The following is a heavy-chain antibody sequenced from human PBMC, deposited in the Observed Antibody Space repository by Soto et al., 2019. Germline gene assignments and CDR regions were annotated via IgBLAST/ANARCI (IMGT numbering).Heavy chain of an antibody. D-gene: IGHD1-1*01. CDR1: GYSFTTHW. Sequence: GESLKISCQGSGYSFTTHWITWVRQTPGKGLEWMGRIDPSNSYINYSPSFQGHVTISVDRSISTAYLQWSRLEPSDKAIYYCARRLSGPKEEYNAYYFYGLDVWGQGTKVTVSS. V-gene: IGHV5-10-1*01. CDR2: IDPSNSYI. J-gene: IGHJ6*02. CDR3: ARRLSGPKEEYNAYYFYGLDV.